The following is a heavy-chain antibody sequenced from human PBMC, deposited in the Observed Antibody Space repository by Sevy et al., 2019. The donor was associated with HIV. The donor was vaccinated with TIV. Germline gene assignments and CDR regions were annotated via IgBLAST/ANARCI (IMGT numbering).Heavy chain of an antibody. Sequence: GGSLRLSCAASGFTFSSYSMNWVRQAPGKGLEWVSSISSSSSYIYYADSVKGRFTISRDNAKNSLYLQMNSLRAEETAVYYCARAYTSFSSGWYKDYYGMDVWGQGTTVTVSS. D-gene: IGHD6-19*01. J-gene: IGHJ6*02. CDR1: GFTFSSYS. CDR3: ARAYTSFSSGWYKDYYGMDV. CDR2: ISSSSSYI. V-gene: IGHV3-21*01.